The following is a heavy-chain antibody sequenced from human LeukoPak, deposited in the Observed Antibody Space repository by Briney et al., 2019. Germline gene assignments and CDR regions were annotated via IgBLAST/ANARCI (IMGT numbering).Heavy chain of an antibody. V-gene: IGHV1-69*01. CDR2: IIPIFGTA. CDR3: ARDRGYCSGGSCYSGGYNWFDP. Sequence: SVKVSCKASGGTFSSYAISWVRQAPGQGLEWRGGIIPIFGTANYAQKFQGRVTITADESTSTAYMELSSLRSEDTAVYYCARDRGYCSGGSCYSGGYNWFDPWGQGTLVTVSS. J-gene: IGHJ5*02. CDR1: GGTFSSYA. D-gene: IGHD2-15*01.